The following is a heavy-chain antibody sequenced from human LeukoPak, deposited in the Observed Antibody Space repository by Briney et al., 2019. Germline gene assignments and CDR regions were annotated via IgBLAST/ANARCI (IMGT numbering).Heavy chain of an antibody. CDR2: IWYDGSNK. CDR1: EFTFSSYG. D-gene: IGHD1-26*01. CDR3: ARDQRPGWEEYFQH. Sequence: GGSLRLSCAASEFTFSSYGMHWVRQAPGKGLEWVAVIWYDGSNKYYADSVKGRFTISRDNSKNTVYLQMNSLRVEDTAVYYCARDQRPGWEEYFQHWGQGTLVTVSS. V-gene: IGHV3-33*01. J-gene: IGHJ1*01.